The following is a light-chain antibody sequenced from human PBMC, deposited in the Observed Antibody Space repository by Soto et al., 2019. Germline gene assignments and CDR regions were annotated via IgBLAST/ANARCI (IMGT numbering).Light chain of an antibody. V-gene: IGKV1-39*01. CDR1: QSISSY. CDR2: AAS. CDR3: QQSYSSPQT. J-gene: IGKJ2*01. Sequence: DIQMTQSPSSLSASVGDRVTITCRASQSISSYLNWYQQKPGKAPKLLIYAASSLQSGVPSRFSGSGSGTEFTLTITSLQPEDFETYYCQQSYSSPQTFGQGTKLEI.